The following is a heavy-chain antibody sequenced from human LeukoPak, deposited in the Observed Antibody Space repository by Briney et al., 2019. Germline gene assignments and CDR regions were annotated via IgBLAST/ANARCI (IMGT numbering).Heavy chain of an antibody. J-gene: IGHJ4*02. D-gene: IGHD3-16*02. Sequence: ASVKVSCKASGGTFSSYAISWVRQAPGQGLEWMGGIIPIFGTANYAQKFQGRVTITADESTSTAYMELRSLRSDDTAVYYCARSHFGGVIMGFDYWGQGTLVTVS. CDR3: ARSHFGGVIMGFDY. V-gene: IGHV1-69*13. CDR1: GGTFSSYA. CDR2: IIPIFGTA.